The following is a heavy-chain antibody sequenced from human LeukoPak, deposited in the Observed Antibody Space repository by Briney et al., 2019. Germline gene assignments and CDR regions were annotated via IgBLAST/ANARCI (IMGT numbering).Heavy chain of an antibody. V-gene: IGHV4-34*01. CDR1: GGSFSGYY. CDR2: INHSGST. CDR3: ARGREGMDV. D-gene: IGHD1-26*01. J-gene: IGHJ6*02. Sequence: SETLSLTCVVNGGSFSGYYWTWIRQPPGKGLEWIGEINHSGSTSFNPSLKSRVTISVDTSKNQFSLKLSSVTAADTAVYYCARGREGMDVWGQGTTVTVSS.